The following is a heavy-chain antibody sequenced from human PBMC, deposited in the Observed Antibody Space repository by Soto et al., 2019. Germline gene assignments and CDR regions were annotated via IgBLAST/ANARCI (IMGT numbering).Heavy chain of an antibody. V-gene: IGHV1-18*01. Sequence: ASLKVSCKASGYTFTSYGISWVRQAPGQGLEWMGWISAYNGNTNYAQKLQGRVTMTTDTSTSTAYMELRSLRSDDTAVYYCARELMAMEESQYSDYGYWGQGTLVTVSS. J-gene: IGHJ4*02. CDR1: GYTFTSYG. D-gene: IGHD4-17*01. CDR2: ISAYNGNT. CDR3: ARELMAMEESQYSDYGY.